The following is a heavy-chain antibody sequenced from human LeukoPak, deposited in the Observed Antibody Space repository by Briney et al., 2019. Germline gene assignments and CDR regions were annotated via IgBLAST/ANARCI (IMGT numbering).Heavy chain of an antibody. CDR1: GGSISSYY. CDR3: ARPHRWLQRHGNWFDP. Sequence: SETLSLTCTVSGGSISSYYWSWIRQPAGKGLEWIGRIYTSGSTNYNPSLKSRVTISVDTSKNQFSLKLGSVTAADTAVYYCARPHRWLQRHGNWFDPWGQGTLVTVSS. D-gene: IGHD5-24*01. J-gene: IGHJ5*02. V-gene: IGHV4-4*07. CDR2: IYTSGST.